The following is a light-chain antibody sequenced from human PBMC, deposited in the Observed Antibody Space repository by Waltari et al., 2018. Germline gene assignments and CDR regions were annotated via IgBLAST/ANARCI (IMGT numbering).Light chain of an antibody. V-gene: IGLV3-21*01. J-gene: IGLJ1*01. CDR2: YDN. CDR1: NIESKS. Sequence: SYVLTQPPSASVASGQPARITCWGNNIESKSVHWSRQRPGQAPVVVISYDNDRAAGIPERFSGSNSGNTATLTISRVEAGDEADYYCQVWDANTDPGVFGTGTEVTVL. CDR3: QVWDANTDPGV.